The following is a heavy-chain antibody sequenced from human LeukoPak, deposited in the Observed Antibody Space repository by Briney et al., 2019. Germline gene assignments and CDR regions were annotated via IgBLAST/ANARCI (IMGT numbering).Heavy chain of an antibody. CDR3: ARLSPYGGNSD. J-gene: IGHJ4*02. V-gene: IGHV4-39*02. Sequence: SETLSLTCTVSGGSISSSSYYWGWIRQSPGKGLEWIGSMSYSGSTYYNPSLKSRVTISIDTPKNHFSLKLTSVTAADTAVYYCARLSPYGGNSDWGQGTLVTVSS. CDR2: MSYSGST. CDR1: GGSISSSSYY. D-gene: IGHD4-23*01.